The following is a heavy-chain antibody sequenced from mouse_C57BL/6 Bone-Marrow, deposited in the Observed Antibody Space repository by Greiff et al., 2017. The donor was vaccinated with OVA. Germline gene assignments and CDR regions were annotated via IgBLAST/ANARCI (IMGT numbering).Heavy chain of an antibody. Sequence: EVHLVESGGGLVKPGGSLKLSCAASGFTFSSYAMSWVRQTPEKRLEWVATISDGGSYTYYPDNVKGRFTISRDNAKNNLYLQMSHLKSEDTAMYYCAREPSYGYDYWGQGTTLTVSS. D-gene: IGHD2-2*01. CDR1: GFTFSSYA. J-gene: IGHJ2*01. V-gene: IGHV5-4*01. CDR2: ISDGGSYT. CDR3: AREPSYGYDY.